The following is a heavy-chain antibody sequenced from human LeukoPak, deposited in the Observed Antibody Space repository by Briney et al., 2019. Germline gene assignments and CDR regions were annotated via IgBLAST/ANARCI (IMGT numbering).Heavy chain of an antibody. Sequence: AGGSLRLSCAASGFTFDDYSMHWVRQAPRKGLEWVSLISSDGGSTYYADSVKGRFTISRDNSKNSLYVQLNNLRTEDTALYYCAKGRYGSGSFSTPFEYWGQGTLVTVSS. CDR1: GFTFDDYS. J-gene: IGHJ4*02. V-gene: IGHV3-43*01. D-gene: IGHD3-10*01. CDR3: AKGRYGSGSFSTPFEY. CDR2: ISSDGGST.